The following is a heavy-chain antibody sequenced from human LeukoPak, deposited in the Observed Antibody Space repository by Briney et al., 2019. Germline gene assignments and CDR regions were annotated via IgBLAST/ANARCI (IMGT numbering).Heavy chain of an antibody. CDR1: GFTFSSYA. V-gene: IGHV3-23*01. Sequence: PGGSLRLSCAASGFTFSSYAMSWVRQAPGKGLEWVSGISASGGSTDYADSVKGRFTISRDNSQNTLYLQMNSLRAEDTAVYYCAKDRIAVVGFRVKFHYWGQGTLVTVSS. D-gene: IGHD6-19*01. J-gene: IGHJ4*02. CDR3: AKDRIAVVGFRVKFHY. CDR2: ISASGGST.